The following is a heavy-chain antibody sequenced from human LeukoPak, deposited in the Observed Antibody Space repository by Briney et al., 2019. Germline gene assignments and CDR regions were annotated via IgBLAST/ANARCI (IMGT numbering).Heavy chain of an antibody. J-gene: IGHJ4*02. V-gene: IGHV1-18*04. Sequence: ATVKVSCKASGYTFTSYGISWVRQAPGQGLELMGWISAYNGNTNYAQKLQGRVTMTTDTFTTTAYMELRSLRSDDTAVYYCARDLFSGSGSHSGYWGQGTLVTVSS. D-gene: IGHD3-10*01. CDR2: ISAYNGNT. CDR3: ARDLFSGSGSHSGY. CDR1: GYTFTSYG.